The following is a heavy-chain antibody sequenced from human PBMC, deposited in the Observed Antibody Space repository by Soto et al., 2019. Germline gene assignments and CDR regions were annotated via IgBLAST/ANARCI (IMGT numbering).Heavy chain of an antibody. CDR2: ISYDGGNK. CDR3: ATDFSGWYGSSEYGF. V-gene: IGHV3-30*03. CDR1: GFTFSSSG. J-gene: IGHJ4*02. D-gene: IGHD6-19*01. Sequence: QVQLVESGGGVVQPGRSLRLSCAASGFTFSSSGIHWVRQAPGKGLEWVAVISYDGGNKYYVDSVKGRFTISRDNSKNTLYLKMNSLRAEDTAVYYCATDFSGWYGSSEYGFWGQGTL.